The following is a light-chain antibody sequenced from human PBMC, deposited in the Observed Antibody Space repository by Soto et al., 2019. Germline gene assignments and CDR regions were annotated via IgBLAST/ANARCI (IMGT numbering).Light chain of an antibody. CDR3: QTWGPGSVL. CDR1: SGHSNYA. Sequence: QSVLTQPPSASATLGGSVRLTCTLSSGHSNYAIAWHQQQPEKGPRYLMNFNSDVSPTKGDGVPVRCSGSSSGAERYFTISRLQSEDEADYDAQTWGPGSVLFGGGTKLTVL. V-gene: IGLV4-69*01. CDR2: FNSDVSP. J-gene: IGLJ2*01.